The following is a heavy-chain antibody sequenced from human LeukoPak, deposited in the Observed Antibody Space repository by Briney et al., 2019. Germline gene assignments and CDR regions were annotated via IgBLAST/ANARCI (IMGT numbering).Heavy chain of an antibody. Sequence: GASVKVSCKASGYTLTSYYMHWVRQAPGQGLEWMGIINPSGGSTSYAQKFQGRVTMTRDTSTSTVYMELSSLRSVDTAVYYCARETPPVRGVTGPYYGMDVWGQGTTVAVSS. D-gene: IGHD3-10*02. CDR1: GYTLTSYY. J-gene: IGHJ6*02. V-gene: IGHV1-46*01. CDR3: ARETPPVRGVTGPYYGMDV. CDR2: INPSGGST.